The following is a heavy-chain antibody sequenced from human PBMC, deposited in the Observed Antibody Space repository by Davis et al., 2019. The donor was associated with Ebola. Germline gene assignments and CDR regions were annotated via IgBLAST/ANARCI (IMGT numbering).Heavy chain of an antibody. D-gene: IGHD3-10*01. V-gene: IGHV3-23*01. Sequence: GESLKISCAASGFSFSNYAMNWVRQAPGKGLEWVSTISGSASYYAHSVKGRFIISRDNSKNMLYLQMNSLRAEDTAVYYCANGVHTDYWGQGSLVTVSS. CDR1: GFSFSNYA. CDR3: ANGVHTDY. J-gene: IGHJ4*02. CDR2: ISGSAS.